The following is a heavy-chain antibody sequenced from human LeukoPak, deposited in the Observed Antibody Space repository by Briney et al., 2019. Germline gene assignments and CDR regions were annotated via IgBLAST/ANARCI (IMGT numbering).Heavy chain of an antibody. CDR2: IIPIFGTA. D-gene: IGHD5-18*01. J-gene: IGHJ4*02. V-gene: IGHV1-69*01. Sequence: SVKVSCKASGGTFSSYAISWVRQAPGQGLEWMGGIIPIFGTANYAQKFQGRVTITADESTSTAYMELSSLRSEDTAVYYCARLTAMVTDFDYWGQGTLVTVSS. CDR1: GGTFSSYA. CDR3: ARLTAMVTDFDY.